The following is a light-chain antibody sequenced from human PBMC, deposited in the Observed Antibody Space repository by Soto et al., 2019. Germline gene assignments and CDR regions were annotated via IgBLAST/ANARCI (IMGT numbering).Light chain of an antibody. J-gene: IGKJ4*01. CDR1: QNVNSNF. Sequence: IVLTRSPGTVSLSQRERATLSCRASQNVNSNFFAWYQQKAGQAPRLLIYGVSSRATGIPDRFSGSGADTDFTLTISGLEPEDFAVYYCQQYGSSPLTFGRGTKVDI. CDR3: QQYGSSPLT. CDR2: GVS. V-gene: IGKV3-20*01.